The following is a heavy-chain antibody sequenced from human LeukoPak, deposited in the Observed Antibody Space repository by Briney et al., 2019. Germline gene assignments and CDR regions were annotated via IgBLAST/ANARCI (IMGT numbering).Heavy chain of an antibody. D-gene: IGHD3-22*01. Sequence: GGSLRLSCAASGFAFSDYYMSWIRQAPGKGLEWVSYISSSGSTIYYADSVKCRFTISRDNAKNSLYLQMNSLRAEDTAVYYCARVLVAMIVEYYFDYWGQGTLVTVSS. CDR1: GFAFSDYY. V-gene: IGHV3-11*01. CDR3: ARVLVAMIVEYYFDY. J-gene: IGHJ4*02. CDR2: ISSSGSTI.